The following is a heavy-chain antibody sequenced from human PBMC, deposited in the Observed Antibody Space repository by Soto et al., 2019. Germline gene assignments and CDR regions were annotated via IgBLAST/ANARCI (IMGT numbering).Heavy chain of an antibody. CDR3: ARSSGSGRQAFAY. CDR2: IIPMLSMP. D-gene: IGHD3-10*01. V-gene: IGHV1-69*02. J-gene: IGHJ4*02. CDR1: GDTFSSYT. Sequence: QVQLVQSGAEVKKPGSSVKVSCKASGDTFSSYTINWVRQAPGLGLEWMGRIIPMLSMPNTALKFQGSVILTADKCTSTACMGLGRLKAVGTAIYYCARSSGSGRQAFAYWGQGVLVTVSS.